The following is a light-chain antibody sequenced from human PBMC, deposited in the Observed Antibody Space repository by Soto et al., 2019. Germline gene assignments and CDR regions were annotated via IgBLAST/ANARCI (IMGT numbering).Light chain of an antibody. Sequence: ILLTQTLASIILLPGLAATLSCRARQRFSSSSLAWDQHKHGQGPRPLIYGASSRAIGIPDRFSGSGSGTDFTLTISRLEPEDFAVYYCQQYGSSPWTFGQGTKVDIK. V-gene: IGKV3-20*01. CDR1: QRFSSSS. CDR2: GAS. J-gene: IGKJ1*01. CDR3: QQYGSSPWT.